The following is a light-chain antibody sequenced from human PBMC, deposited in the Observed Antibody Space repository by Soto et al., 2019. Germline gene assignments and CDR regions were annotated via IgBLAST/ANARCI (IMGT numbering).Light chain of an antibody. CDR1: NIAGKN. CDR2: RDS. CDR3: QVWDSSSAVV. V-gene: IGLV3-9*01. J-gene: IGLJ2*01. Sequence: SYELTQPLSVSVALGQTARITCGGNNIAGKNVHWYQQMPGQAPVLVIYRDSDRPSGIPERFSGSNSRNTATLTISRAQAGDEADYYCQVWDSSSAVVFGGGTQLTVL.